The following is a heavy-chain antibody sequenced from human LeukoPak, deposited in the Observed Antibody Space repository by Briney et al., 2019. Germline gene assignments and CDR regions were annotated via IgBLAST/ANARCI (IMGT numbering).Heavy chain of an antibody. CDR3: ARARRAARGSGPGAFDI. Sequence: SETLSLTCTVSGGSISSGGYYWSWIRQPPGKGLEWIGYIYHSGSTYYNPSLKSRVTISVDTSKNQFSLKLSSVTAADTAVYYCARARRAARGSGPGAFDIWGQGTMVTVSS. D-gene: IGHD6-6*01. CDR1: GGSISSGGYY. V-gene: IGHV4-30-2*01. CDR2: IYHSGST. J-gene: IGHJ3*02.